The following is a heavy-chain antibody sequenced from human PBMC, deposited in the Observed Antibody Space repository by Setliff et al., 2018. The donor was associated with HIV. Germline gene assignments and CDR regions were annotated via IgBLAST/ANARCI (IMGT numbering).Heavy chain of an antibody. CDR1: GDSVSSNSAA. V-gene: IGHV6-1*01. CDR3: ARGSYGSVLL. D-gene: IGHD6-19*01. CDR2: TYFRSKWYY. Sequence: PSQTLSLTCAISGDSVSSNSAAWNWIRQSPARGLEWLGRTYFRSKWYYNYAESVKSRITINPDTSKNQFSLQLNSVTPEDTAVYYCARGSYGSVLLWGQGTLVTVS. J-gene: IGHJ4*02.